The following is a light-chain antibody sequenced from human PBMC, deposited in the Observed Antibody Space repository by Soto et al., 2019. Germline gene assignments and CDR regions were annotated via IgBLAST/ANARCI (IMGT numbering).Light chain of an antibody. V-gene: IGLV1-40*01. J-gene: IGLJ1*01. CDR3: KPYDSSLGGYYV. CDR2: GNS. Sequence: QSVLTQPPSVSGAPGQRVTISCTGSSSNIGAGYDVHWYQQLPGTAPKLLIYGNSNRPSGVPDRFSGSKSGTSASLAITGLRAEDEAYYSCKPYDSSLGGYYVFGPGTKLTAL. CDR1: SSNIGAGYD.